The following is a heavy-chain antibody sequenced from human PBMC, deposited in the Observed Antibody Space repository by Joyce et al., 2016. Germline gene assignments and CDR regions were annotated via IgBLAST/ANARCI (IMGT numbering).Heavy chain of an antibody. J-gene: IGHJ5*01. D-gene: IGHD2-8*01. CDR3: ARVSVDRVFATNYFDF. CDR1: GFTFSSYW. CDR2: IKGDGSDK. V-gene: IGHV3-7*03. Sequence: EVQLVESGGGLVQPGGSLRLSCAASGFTFSSYWMSWVRQAPGKGLEWVANIKGDGSDKKEVDSGKGRFTISRDNAKNLLYLQMDSLRAEDTAVYYCARVSVDRVFATNYFDFWGQGTLATVSS.